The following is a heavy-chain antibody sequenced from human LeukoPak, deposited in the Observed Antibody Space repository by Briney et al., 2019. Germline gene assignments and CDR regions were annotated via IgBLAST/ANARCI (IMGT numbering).Heavy chain of an antibody. CDR2: ISAYNGNT. CDR1: GYTFTSYG. V-gene: IGHV1-18*01. D-gene: IGHD6-19*01. CDR3: ARDYPSYSSGWYIYFDY. Sequence: ASVNVSCKASGYTFTSYGISWVRQAPGQGLEWMGWISAYNGNTNYAQKLQGRVTMTTDTSTSTAYMELRSLRSDDTAVYYCARDYPSYSSGWYIYFDYWGQGTLVTVSS. J-gene: IGHJ4*02.